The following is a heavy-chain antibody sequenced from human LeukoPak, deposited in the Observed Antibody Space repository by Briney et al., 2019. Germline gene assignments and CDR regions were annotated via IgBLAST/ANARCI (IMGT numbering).Heavy chain of an antibody. D-gene: IGHD3-9*01. CDR3: ARGVRYFDWPIEDYLDY. CDR2: IYSGGST. Sequence: GGSLRLSCAASGFTVSSNYMSWVRQAPGKGLEWVSVIYSGGSTYYADSVKGRFTISRDNSKNTLYLQMNSLRAEDTAVYYCARGVRYFDWPIEDYLDYWGQGTLVTVSS. V-gene: IGHV3-53*01. CDR1: GFTVSSNY. J-gene: IGHJ4*02.